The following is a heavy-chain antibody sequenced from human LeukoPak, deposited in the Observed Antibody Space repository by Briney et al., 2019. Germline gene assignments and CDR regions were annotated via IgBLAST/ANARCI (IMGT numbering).Heavy chain of an antibody. V-gene: IGHV4-4*02. CDR3: ARELGAIAARSLLAPRAFDY. Sequence: TSETLSLTCAVSGGSISSSNWWSWVRQPPGKGLEWIGEIYHSGSTNYNPSLKSRVTISVDKSKNQFSLKLSSVTAADTAVYYCARELGAIAARSLLAPRAFDYWGQGTLVTVSS. J-gene: IGHJ4*02. CDR2: IYHSGST. CDR1: GGSISSSNW. D-gene: IGHD6-6*01.